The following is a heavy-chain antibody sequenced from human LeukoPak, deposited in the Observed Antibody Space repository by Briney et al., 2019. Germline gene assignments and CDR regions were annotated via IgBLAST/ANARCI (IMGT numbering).Heavy chain of an antibody. Sequence: SETLSLTCTVSGGSISSYYWSWIRQPPGKGLEWIGYIYYSGSTSYNPSLKSRVTISVDTSKNQFSLKLSSVTAADTAVYYCARDNCGGGSCYSYQYGMDVWGQGTTVTVSS. V-gene: IGHV4-59*12. J-gene: IGHJ6*02. CDR3: ARDNCGGGSCYSYQYGMDV. CDR2: IYYSGST. CDR1: GGSISSYY. D-gene: IGHD2-15*01.